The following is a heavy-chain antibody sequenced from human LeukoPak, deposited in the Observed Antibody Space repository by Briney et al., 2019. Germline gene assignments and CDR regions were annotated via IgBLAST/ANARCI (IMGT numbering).Heavy chain of an antibody. CDR3: ARLSGAIFGVVITLYYFDY. V-gene: IGHV4-59*08. D-gene: IGHD3-3*01. J-gene: IGHJ4*02. CDR2: IYYSGST. Sequence: SETLSLTCTVSGGSISSYYWSWIRQPPGKGLEWIGYIYYSGSTYYNPSLKSRVTISVDTSKNQFSLKLSSVTAADTAVYYCARLSGAIFGVVITLYYFDYWGQGTLVTVSS. CDR1: GGSISSYY.